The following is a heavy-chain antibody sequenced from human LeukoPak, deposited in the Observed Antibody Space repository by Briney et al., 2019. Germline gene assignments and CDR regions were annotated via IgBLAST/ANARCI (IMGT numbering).Heavy chain of an antibody. CDR1: GFTFSSYW. V-gene: IGHV3-74*01. Sequence: GGSLRLSCAASGFTFSSYWMHWVRQAPGKGLVWVSRINSDGSSTSYADSVRGRFTISRDNAKNTLYLQMNSLRAEDTAVYYCARDTDTVATILDYWGQGTLVTVSS. CDR3: ARDTDTVATILDY. J-gene: IGHJ4*02. CDR2: INSDGSST. D-gene: IGHD5-12*01.